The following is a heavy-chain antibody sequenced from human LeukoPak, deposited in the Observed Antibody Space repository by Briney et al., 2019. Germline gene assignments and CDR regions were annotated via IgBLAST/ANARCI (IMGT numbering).Heavy chain of an antibody. CDR2: INSDGNTT. Sequence: GGSLSPSYPASLFSLSQHWILRLHQGPGTGLVWVSSINSDGNTTIYADSVKGRFTIYRDNSKNSLYLQINSLRAEDTAVYYCASDRYSGAHTQVDYWAQKPLVTVSS. D-gene: IGHD4-17*01. V-gene: IGHV3-74*01. CDR3: ASDRYSGAHTQVDY. J-gene: IGHJ4*02. CDR1: LFSLSQHW.